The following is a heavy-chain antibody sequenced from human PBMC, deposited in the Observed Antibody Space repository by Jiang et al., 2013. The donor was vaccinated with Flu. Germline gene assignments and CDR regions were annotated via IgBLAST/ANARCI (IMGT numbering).Heavy chain of an antibody. CDR3: ASALWNHYGMDV. CDR1: GGSISSGGNS. J-gene: IGHJ6*02. Sequence: QTLSLTCTVSGGSISSGGNSWTWIRQHPVKGLEWIGCVYYSGTTYYNPSLKSRVTISIDTSKNQFSLKLSSVTAADTAVYFCASALWNHYGMDVWGQGTTVTVSS. CDR2: VYYSGTT. V-gene: IGHV4-31*03. D-gene: IGHD1-1*01.